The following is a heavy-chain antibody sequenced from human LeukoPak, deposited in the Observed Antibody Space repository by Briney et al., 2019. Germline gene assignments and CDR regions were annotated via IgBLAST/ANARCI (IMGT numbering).Heavy chain of an antibody. Sequence: SETLSLTCTVSGGSISSYYWSWIRQPPGKGLEWIGFIYYSGSTNYNPSLKSRVTISVDTSKNQFSLKLSSVTAADTAVYYCARQPYDILTGPWVAFDIWSRGTRVTVSS. CDR3: ARQPYDILTGPWVAFDI. CDR2: IYYSGST. J-gene: IGHJ3*02. V-gene: IGHV4-59*08. D-gene: IGHD3-9*01. CDR1: GGSISSYY.